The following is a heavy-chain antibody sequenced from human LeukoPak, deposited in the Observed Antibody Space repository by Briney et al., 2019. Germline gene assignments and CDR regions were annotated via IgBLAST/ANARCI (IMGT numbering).Heavy chain of an antibody. CDR1: GYSISSGFY. D-gene: IGHD5-24*01. V-gene: IGHV4-38-2*02. J-gene: IGHJ4*02. CDR3: SRREGYNFDY. Sequence: SETLSLTCSVSGYSISSGFYWDWIRQPPGKGLEWIGSFHHSGSTPYNPSLNSRVSISVDTSKNQLSLKLSSVTAADTAVYYCSRREGYNFDYWGQGTLVTVSS. CDR2: FHHSGST.